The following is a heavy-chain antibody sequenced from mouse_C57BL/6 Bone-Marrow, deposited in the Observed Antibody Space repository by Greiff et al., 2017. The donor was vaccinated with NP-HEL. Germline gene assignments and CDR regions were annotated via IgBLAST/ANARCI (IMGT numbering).Heavy chain of an antibody. V-gene: IGHV1-26*01. D-gene: IGHD1-1*01. J-gene: IGHJ2*01. Sequence: VQLQQSGPELVKPGASVKISCKASGYTFTDYYMNWVKQSHGKSLEWIGDINPNNGGTSYNQKFKGKATLTVDKSSSTAYMELRSLTSEDSAVYYCARGRITTVVEDYWGQGTTLTVSS. CDR2: INPNNGGT. CDR3: ARGRITTVVEDY. CDR1: GYTFTDYY.